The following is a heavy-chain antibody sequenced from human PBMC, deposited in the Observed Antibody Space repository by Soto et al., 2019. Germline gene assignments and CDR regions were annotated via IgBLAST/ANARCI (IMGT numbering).Heavy chain of an antibody. CDR2: IRSKASDGTT. J-gene: IGHJ6*02. V-gene: IGHV3-49*03. Sequence: GGSLRLSCTASGFTFGDYAMSWFRQAPGKGLEWVSFIRSKASDGTTEYAASVKGRFTISRDDSKTTVFLQMNSLKPEDTAVYYCTTDLPGGPLDVWGQGTTVTVSS. D-gene: IGHD3-10*01. CDR1: GFTFGDYA. CDR3: TTDLPGGPLDV.